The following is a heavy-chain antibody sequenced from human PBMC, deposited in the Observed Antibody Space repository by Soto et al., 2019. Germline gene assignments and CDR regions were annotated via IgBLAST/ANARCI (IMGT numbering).Heavy chain of an antibody. D-gene: IGHD5-18*01. V-gene: IGHV3-7*03. CDR1: GFTFRTFW. CDR2: IKEDGTEK. Sequence: GGSLRLSCAASGFTFRTFWMSWVRQAPGKGLEWVANIKEDGTEKNYVDSVRGRFTISSYTTKNSLYLQMHSLRVEDTSVYYLACDVRLTAYFDTWGQEALVTVSS. CDR3: ACDVRLTAYFDT. J-gene: IGHJ4*01.